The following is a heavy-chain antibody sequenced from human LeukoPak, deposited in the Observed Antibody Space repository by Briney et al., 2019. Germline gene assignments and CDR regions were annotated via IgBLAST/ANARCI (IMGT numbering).Heavy chain of an antibody. V-gene: IGHV3-53*01. Sequence: PGGSLRLSCAASGFTVSSNYMSWVRQAPGKGLEWVSVIYSGGSTYYADSVKGRFTISRDNAKNSLYLQMNSLRAEDTAVYYCARGWSDWFDPWGQGTLVTVSS. D-gene: IGHD6-19*01. CDR3: ARGWSDWFDP. J-gene: IGHJ5*02. CDR2: IYSGGST. CDR1: GFTVSSNY.